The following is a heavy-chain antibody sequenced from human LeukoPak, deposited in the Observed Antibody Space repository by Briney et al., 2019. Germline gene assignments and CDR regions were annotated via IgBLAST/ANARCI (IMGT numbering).Heavy chain of an antibody. CDR3: AREEWSGSYFDY. Sequence: GASVKVSCKASGYTFTSYDINWVRQAPGQGLEWMGWISAYNGNTNYAQKLQGRVTMTTDTSTSTAYMELRSLRSDDTAVYYCAREEWSGSYFDYWGQGTLVTVSS. CDR2: ISAYNGNT. CDR1: GYTFTSYD. J-gene: IGHJ4*02. V-gene: IGHV1-18*01. D-gene: IGHD1-26*01.